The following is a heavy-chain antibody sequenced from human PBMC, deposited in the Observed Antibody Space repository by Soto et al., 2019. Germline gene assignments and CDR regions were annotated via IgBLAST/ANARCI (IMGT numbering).Heavy chain of an antibody. CDR1: GFTFSSYS. CDR3: ARESTIFGVDYFDY. J-gene: IGHJ4*02. Sequence: GGSLRLSCAASGFTFSSYSMNWVRQAPGKGLEWVSSISSSSSYIYYADSVKGRFTISRDNAKNSLYLQMNSLRAEDTAVYYCARESTIFGVDYFDYWGQGTLVTVSS. CDR2: ISSSSSYI. D-gene: IGHD3-3*01. V-gene: IGHV3-21*01.